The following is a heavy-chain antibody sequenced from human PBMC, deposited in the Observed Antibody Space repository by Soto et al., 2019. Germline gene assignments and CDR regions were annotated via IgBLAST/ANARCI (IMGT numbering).Heavy chain of an antibody. V-gene: IGHV3-74*01. CDR3: AREEWLLKYYFDY. Sequence: PGGSLRLSCAASGFTFRSYWMQWVRQAPGKGLVWVSWINSDGSSTSYADSVKGRFTISRDNAKNTLYLQMNSLRAEDTAVYYCAREEWLLKYYFDYWGQGTLVTVSS. J-gene: IGHJ4*02. CDR1: GFTFRSYW. CDR2: INSDGSST. D-gene: IGHD3-3*01.